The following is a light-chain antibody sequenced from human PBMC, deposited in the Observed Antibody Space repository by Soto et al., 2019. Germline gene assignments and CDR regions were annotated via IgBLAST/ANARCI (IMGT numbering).Light chain of an antibody. J-gene: IGKJ1*01. Sequence: EIVLTQSPGTLSLSPGERATLSCRASQSVSSSYLAWYQQKPGQAPRPLIYGASSRAIGIQDRFSGSGSGTDFTLTISRLEPEDFDVYYCKQYGSSPWTFGQGTTVEIK. CDR3: KQYGSSPWT. CDR2: GAS. V-gene: IGKV3-20*01. CDR1: QSVSSSY.